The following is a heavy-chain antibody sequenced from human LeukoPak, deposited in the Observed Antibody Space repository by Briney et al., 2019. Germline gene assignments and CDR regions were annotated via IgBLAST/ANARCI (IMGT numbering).Heavy chain of an antibody. CDR2: IRKKGYGETT. CDR3: SRGLHDYGDSNYYFDQ. D-gene: IGHD4-17*01. J-gene: IGHJ4*02. Sequence: GGSLRLSCTASGFSFGDDAWSWFRQAPGRGLVVVSFIRKKGYGETTDYAASVRGRFTISRDDAKSTAYLQMNSLEIEDTALYYCSRGLHDYGDSNYYFDQWGRGTQVTVSS. V-gene: IGHV3-49*03. CDR1: GFSFGDDA.